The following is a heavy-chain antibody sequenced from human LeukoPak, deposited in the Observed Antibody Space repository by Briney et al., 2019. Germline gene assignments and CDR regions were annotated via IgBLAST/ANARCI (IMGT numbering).Heavy chain of an antibody. Sequence: PGGSLRLSCAASGFTFDDYAMHWVRQAPGKGLEWVSGISWNSGSIGYADSVKGRFTISRDNAKNTLYLQMNSLRAEDTAVYYCTSVRPGPWGQGTLVTVSS. J-gene: IGHJ5*02. D-gene: IGHD3-16*01. CDR3: TSVRPGP. CDR1: GFTFDDYA. CDR2: ISWNSGSI. V-gene: IGHV3-9*01.